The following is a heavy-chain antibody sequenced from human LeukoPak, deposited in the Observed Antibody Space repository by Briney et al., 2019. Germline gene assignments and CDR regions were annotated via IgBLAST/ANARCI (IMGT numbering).Heavy chain of an antibody. CDR1: GGSSSSYY. V-gene: IGHV4-4*07. CDR3: TRLPSSGQTYFDY. D-gene: IGHD6-19*01. Sequence: SETLALTCTVSGGSSSSYYWSWIRQPAGKGLEWIGRIYTSGSTNYNPSLKSRVTMSVDTSKNQFSLKLSSVTAADTAVYYCTRLPSSGQTYFDYWGQGTLVTVSS. CDR2: IYTSGST. J-gene: IGHJ4*02.